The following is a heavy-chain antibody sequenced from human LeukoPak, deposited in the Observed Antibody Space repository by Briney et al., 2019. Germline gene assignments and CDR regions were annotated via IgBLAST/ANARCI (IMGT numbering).Heavy chain of an antibody. CDR3: ARGGRDGYRDY. J-gene: IGHJ4*02. CDR2: IYYSGST. D-gene: IGHD5-24*01. Sequence: KPSETLSLTCTVSGGSISSYYWSWIRQPPGKGLEWIGYIYYSGSTNYNPSLKSRVTISVDTSKNQFSLKLSSVTAADTAVYYCARGGRDGYRDYWGQGTLVTVSS. CDR1: GGSISSYY. V-gene: IGHV4-59*01.